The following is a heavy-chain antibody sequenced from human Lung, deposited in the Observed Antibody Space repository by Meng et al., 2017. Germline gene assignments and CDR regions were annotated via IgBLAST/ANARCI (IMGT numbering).Heavy chain of an antibody. CDR2: ISSTGDST. V-gene: IGHV3-23*01. CDR1: GFTFTAFS. Sequence: EVQRMESGGGLVQPGGSLRRSCAASGFTFTAFSMTWVRQAPGKGLEWVSTISSTGDSTFYPDSVKGRFIVSRDNSKNTLYLQMNSLRAEDTAIYYCAKEAAMASWGQGTLVTVSS. CDR3: AKEAAMAS. J-gene: IGHJ5*02. D-gene: IGHD5-18*01.